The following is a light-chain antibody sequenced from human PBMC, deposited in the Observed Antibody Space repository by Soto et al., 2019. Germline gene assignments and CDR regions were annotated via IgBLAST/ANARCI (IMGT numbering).Light chain of an antibody. V-gene: IGLV2-18*02. J-gene: IGLJ1*01. CDR3: SSYTSSQRV. CDR1: STDFVSYNR. CDR2: EVS. Sequence: QSVLTQPPSVSGSPGQSVTISCTGTSTDFVSYNRVSWYQQPPGTAPKLMIYEVSKRPSGVPDRFSGSKSGNTASLTISGLQAADEADYYCSSYTSSQRVFGTGTKVTVL.